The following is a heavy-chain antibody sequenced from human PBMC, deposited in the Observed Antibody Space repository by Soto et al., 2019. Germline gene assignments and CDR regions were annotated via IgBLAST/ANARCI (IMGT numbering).Heavy chain of an antibody. V-gene: IGHV3-21*01. CDR3: AREGVQHGSGPYYYYGMDV. CDR2: ISSSSSYI. J-gene: IGHJ6*02. CDR1: GFTFSSYS. D-gene: IGHD3-10*01. Sequence: EVQLVESGGGLVKPGGSLRLSCAASGFTFSSYSMNWVRQAPGKGLEWVSSISSSSSYIYYADSVKGRFTISRDTAKTSLYLQKNSVRAEDTAVYYCAREGVQHGSGPYYYYGMDVAGQGTTVNVSS.